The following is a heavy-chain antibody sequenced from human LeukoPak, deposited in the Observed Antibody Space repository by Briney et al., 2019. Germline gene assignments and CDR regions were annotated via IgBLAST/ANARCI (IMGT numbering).Heavy chain of an antibody. CDR2: ISPSGGRV. V-gene: IGHV1-46*01. CDR3: ARGGVGEWPES. Sequence: ASVKVFCEASGYTFTSYYIHWVRHAPGQRLEWMGIISPSGGRVSNAQKFQGRVTMTRDTSTSTVYMELSSVRSEDTAVYSCARGGVGEWPESWGQGTMVTVSS. CDR1: GYTFTSYY. J-gene: IGHJ3*01. D-gene: IGHD3-10*01.